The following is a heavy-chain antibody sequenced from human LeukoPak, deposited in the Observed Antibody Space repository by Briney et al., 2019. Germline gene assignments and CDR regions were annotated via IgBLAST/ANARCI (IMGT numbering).Heavy chain of an antibody. D-gene: IGHD3-10*01. CDR1: GFTFSSYW. CDR3: AKGGYYYGSGRSYYFDY. CDR2: ISGSGGST. Sequence: GGSLRLSCAASGFTFSSYWMHWVRQAPGKGLEWVSAISGSGGSTYYADSVKGRFTISRDNSKNTLYLQMNSLRAEDTAVYYCAKGGYYYGSGRSYYFDYWGQGTLVTVSS. V-gene: IGHV3-23*01. J-gene: IGHJ4*02.